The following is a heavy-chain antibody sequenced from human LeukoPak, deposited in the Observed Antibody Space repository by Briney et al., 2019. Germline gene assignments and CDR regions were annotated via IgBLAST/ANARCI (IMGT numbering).Heavy chain of an antibody. CDR2: MYQSGRT. D-gene: IGHD2-15*01. CDR3: ARANPPFATDFDY. V-gene: IGHV4-38-2*02. CDR1: GYSISSGYY. Sequence: SETLSLTCTVSGYSISSGYYWGWIRQPPGKGLELIAGMYQSGRTCYNPALKSRVTISVDTSKNQISLKLSSVTAADTAVYYCARANPPFATDFDYWGQGTLVTVSS. J-gene: IGHJ4*02.